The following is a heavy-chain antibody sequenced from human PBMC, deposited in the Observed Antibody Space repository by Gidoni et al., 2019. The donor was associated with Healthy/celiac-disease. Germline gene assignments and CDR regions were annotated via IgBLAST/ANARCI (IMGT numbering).Heavy chain of an antibody. CDR1: GSSFPSYW. J-gene: IGHJ6*02. V-gene: IGHV5-51*01. CDR2: IYPVDSDN. CDR3: ARLGGYGDYVVLPYYYYGMDV. D-gene: IGHD4-17*01. Sequence: EVQLVQSGAVVKKPGESLKISCTGSGSSFPSYWICCVRHMPGNGLEWMGIIYPVDSDNRYRPAFQGQVTIADDKSISTVYLQWSSLKASDTAMYYCARLGGYGDYVVLPYYYYGMDVWGQGTTVNVSS.